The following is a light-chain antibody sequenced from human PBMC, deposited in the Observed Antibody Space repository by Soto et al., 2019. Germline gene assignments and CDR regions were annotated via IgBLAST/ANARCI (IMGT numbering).Light chain of an antibody. V-gene: IGLV2-14*01. CDR2: EVS. J-gene: IGLJ2*01. CDR3: SSYTSSTTVV. Sequence: QSALTQPASVSGSPGQSITISCTGTSSDVGGYNYVSWYQQHPGKAPKLMIYEVSNWPSGVSHRFSGSKSGNTASLTISGLQTEDEADYYCSSYTSSTTVVFGGGTQLTVL. CDR1: SSDVGGYNY.